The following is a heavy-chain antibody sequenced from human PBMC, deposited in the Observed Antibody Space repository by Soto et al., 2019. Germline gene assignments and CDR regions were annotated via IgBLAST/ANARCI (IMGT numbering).Heavy chain of an antibody. CDR1: GFTFSSYS. CDR3: ARVNRGHDAFDI. Sequence: GGSLRLSCAASGFTFSSYSMNWVRQAPGKGLEWVSSISSSSSYIYYADSVKGRFTISRDNAKNSLYLQMNSLRAEDTAVYYCARVNRGHDAFDIWGQGTMVTVSS. CDR2: ISSSSSYI. V-gene: IGHV3-21*01. J-gene: IGHJ3*02. D-gene: IGHD3-10*01.